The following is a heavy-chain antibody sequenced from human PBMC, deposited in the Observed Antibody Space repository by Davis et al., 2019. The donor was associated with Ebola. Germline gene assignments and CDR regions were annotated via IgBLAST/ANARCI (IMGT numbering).Heavy chain of an antibody. D-gene: IGHD2-2*01. J-gene: IGHJ6*02. CDR3: ARDLSRFPPYYRMDV. CDR2: LFYSEST. CDR1: GDSMSSSY. V-gene: IGHV4-59*01. Sequence: MPSETLSLTCTVSGDSMSSSYWSWIRQSPGKGLEWVGDLFYSESTKNTNYNPSLKSRVTMSVEKSKNQISLRLNSVTAADTAVYYCARDLSRFPPYYRMDVWGQGTTVTVSS.